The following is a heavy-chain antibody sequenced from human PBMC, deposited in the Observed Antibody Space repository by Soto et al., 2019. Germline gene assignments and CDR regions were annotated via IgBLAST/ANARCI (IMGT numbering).Heavy chain of an antibody. D-gene: IGHD3-10*01. Sequence: SETLSLTCAVSGGSINSNYFWGWIRQPPGRGLEWIGSIYYGGNTYYNPSLKSRVTISADSSKNQFSLKLSSVTAADTAVYYCARAPRGNYGYPSYFDYWGQGTLVTVSS. CDR1: GGSINSNYF. V-gene: IGHV4-39*07. J-gene: IGHJ4*02. CDR3: ARAPRGNYGYPSYFDY. CDR2: IYYGGNT.